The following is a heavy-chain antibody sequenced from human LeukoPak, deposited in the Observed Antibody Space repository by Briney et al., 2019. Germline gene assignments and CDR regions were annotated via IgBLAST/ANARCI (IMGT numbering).Heavy chain of an antibody. D-gene: IGHD2-2*01. CDR1: GYSFGIFG. J-gene: IGHJ5*02. CDR2: ISANNGNT. CDR3: ARVGVVVPAAWFDP. Sequence: ASVKVSCKASGYSFGIFGISWVRQATGQGLEWMGWISANNGNTKYAQNLQGRVTMTTDTSTSTAYMELRSLRSDDTAVYYCARVGVVVPAAWFDPWGQGTLVTVSS. V-gene: IGHV1-18*01.